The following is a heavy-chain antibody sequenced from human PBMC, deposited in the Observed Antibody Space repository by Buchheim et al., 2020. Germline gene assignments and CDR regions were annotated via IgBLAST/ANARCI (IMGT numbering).Heavy chain of an antibody. V-gene: IGHV4-59*01. CDR1: GGSISGYY. Sequence: QVQLQESGPGLVKPSETLSLTCTVSGGSISGYYWNWIRQPPGKGLEWIGYIYSSGSTNYNPSLKSRVTISAASSRNHFPMRLSSVTAADTAVYYCAAGRNWFDPWGQGTL. CDR3: AAGRNWFDP. D-gene: IGHD1-26*01. CDR2: IYSSGST. J-gene: IGHJ5*02.